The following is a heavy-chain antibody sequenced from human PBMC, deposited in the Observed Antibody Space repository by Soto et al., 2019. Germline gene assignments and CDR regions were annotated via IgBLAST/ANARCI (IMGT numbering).Heavy chain of an antibody. CDR3: ARDGNRRVWGSYRHSFDI. Sequence: QVQLVESGGGVVQPGRSLRLSCAASGFTFSSYGMHWVRQAPGKGLEWVAVIWYDGSNKYYADSVKGRFTISRDNSKNTLYLQMNSLRAEDTAVYYCARDGNRRVWGSYRHSFDIWGQGTMVTVSS. J-gene: IGHJ3*02. V-gene: IGHV3-33*01. CDR1: GFTFSSYG. D-gene: IGHD3-16*02. CDR2: IWYDGSNK.